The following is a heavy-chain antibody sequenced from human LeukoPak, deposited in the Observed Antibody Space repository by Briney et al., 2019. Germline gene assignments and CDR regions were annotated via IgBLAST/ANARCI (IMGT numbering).Heavy chain of an antibody. V-gene: IGHV1-69*13. Sequence: AASVKVSCKASGYTFTGYYMHWVRQAPGQGLEWMGGIIPIFGTANYAQKFQGRVTITADESTSTAYMELSSLRSEDTAVYYCARSSGSYFYGWFDPWGQGTLVTVSS. D-gene: IGHD1-26*01. CDR1: GYTFTGYY. CDR3: ARSSGSYFYGWFDP. CDR2: IIPIFGTA. J-gene: IGHJ5*02.